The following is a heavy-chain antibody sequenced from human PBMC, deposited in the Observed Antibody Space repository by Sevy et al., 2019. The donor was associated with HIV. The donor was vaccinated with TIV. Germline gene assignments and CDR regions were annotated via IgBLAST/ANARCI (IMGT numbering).Heavy chain of an antibody. J-gene: IGHJ5*02. CDR2: INHSGST. CDR1: GGSFSGYY. V-gene: IGHV4-34*01. Sequence: SETLSLTCAVYGGSFSGYYWSWIRQPPGKGLEWIGEINHSGSTNYNPSLKSRVTISVDTSKNQFSLKLSSVTAADTAVYYCARGLGTMVLGAYLNWFDPWGQGTLVTVSS. D-gene: IGHD3-10*01. CDR3: ARGLGTMVLGAYLNWFDP.